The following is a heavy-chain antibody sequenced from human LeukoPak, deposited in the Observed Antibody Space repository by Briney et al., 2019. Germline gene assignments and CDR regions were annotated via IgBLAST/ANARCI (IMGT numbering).Heavy chain of an antibody. D-gene: IGHD6-19*01. CDR2: ISSSSSYT. V-gene: IGHV3-11*03. Sequence: PGGSLRLSCAASGFTFSDYYMSWIRQAPGKGLEWISYISSSSSYTNYADSVKGRFTISRDNAKNSLFLQMNSLRAEDTAVYYCARHRLPVAGTPFDYWGQGTLATVSS. CDR3: ARHRLPVAGTPFDY. J-gene: IGHJ4*02. CDR1: GFTFSDYY.